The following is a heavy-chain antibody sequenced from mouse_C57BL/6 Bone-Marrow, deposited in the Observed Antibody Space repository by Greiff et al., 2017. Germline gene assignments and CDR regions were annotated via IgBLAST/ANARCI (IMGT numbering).Heavy chain of an antibody. Sequence: EVQRVESGPGLVKPSQSLSLTCSVTGYSITSGYYWNWIRQFPGNKLEWMGYISYDGSNNYNPSLKNRISITRDTSKNQFFLKLNSVTTEDTATYYCASYYYGSSYVRENYFDYWGQGTTLTVSS. J-gene: IGHJ2*01. V-gene: IGHV3-6*01. CDR1: GYSITSGYY. D-gene: IGHD1-1*01. CDR3: ASYYYGSSYVRENYFDY. CDR2: ISYDGSN.